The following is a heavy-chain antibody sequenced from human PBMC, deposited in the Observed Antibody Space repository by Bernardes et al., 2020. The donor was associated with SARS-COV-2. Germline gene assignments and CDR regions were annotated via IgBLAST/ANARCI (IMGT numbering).Heavy chain of an antibody. CDR1: GGSFRGSY. Sequence: SATLSLTCAVYGGSFRGSYWSWIRQPPGPGLEWIGEINHSGRTNYNPSLKSRVTISEDTSKNQFSLKLSSVTAADTAVYYCAGTTLRGYSGYDWAYYFDYWGQGTLVTGSS. CDR3: AGTTLRGYSGYDWAYYFDY. CDR2: INHSGRT. D-gene: IGHD5-12*01. V-gene: IGHV4-34*01. J-gene: IGHJ4*02.